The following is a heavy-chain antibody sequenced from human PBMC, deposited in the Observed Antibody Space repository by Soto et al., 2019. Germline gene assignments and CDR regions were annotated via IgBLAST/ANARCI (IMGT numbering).Heavy chain of an antibody. Sequence: SGGSLRLSCAASGFTFSSYSMNWVRQAPGKGLEWVSSISSSSSYIYYADSVKGRFTISRDNAKNSLYLQMNSLRAEDTAVYYCAAYCSSTSCYRGIGYYDFWSGYSMDVWGKGTTVTVSS. V-gene: IGHV3-21*01. J-gene: IGHJ6*03. CDR3: AAYCSSTSCYRGIGYYDFWSGYSMDV. CDR2: ISSSSSYI. CDR1: GFTFSSYS. D-gene: IGHD3-3*01.